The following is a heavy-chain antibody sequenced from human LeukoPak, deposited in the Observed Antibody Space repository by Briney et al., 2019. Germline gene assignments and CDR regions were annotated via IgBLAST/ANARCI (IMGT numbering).Heavy chain of an antibody. CDR3: AREVLTQAIYSGYNAFEI. V-gene: IGHV3-48*03. J-gene: IGHJ3*02. Sequence: GGSLRLSCAASGFTLTTSEMDWVRQAPGKGLEWVAYINSDNSVLYGDSVKGRFTISSDKATNSLYLQMNSLRAEDTAVYYCAREVLTQAIYSGYNAFEIWGQGTMVTVSS. CDR2: INSDNSV. D-gene: IGHD5-12*01. CDR1: GFTLTTSE.